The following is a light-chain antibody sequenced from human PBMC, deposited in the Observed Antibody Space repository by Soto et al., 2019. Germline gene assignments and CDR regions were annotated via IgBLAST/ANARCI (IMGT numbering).Light chain of an antibody. V-gene: IGKV3-15*01. J-gene: IGKJ5*01. Sequence: VMTQSPLSLPVTLGQPASISGRASQSISNNLAWYQQKPGQAPRLLIYGASTRATGIPARFSGSGSGTEFTLTISSLQSEDFAVYYCEQYNNWPITFGQGTRLEIK. CDR3: EQYNNWPIT. CDR1: QSISNN. CDR2: GAS.